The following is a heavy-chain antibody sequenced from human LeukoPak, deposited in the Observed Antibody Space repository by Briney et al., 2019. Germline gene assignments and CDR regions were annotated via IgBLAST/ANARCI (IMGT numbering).Heavy chain of an antibody. CDR3: AKSSSWNNYSMDV. Sequence: GGSLRLSCAASGFTFDDYAMHWVRQAPGKGLEWVSLISGDGGSTYYADSVKGRFTISRDNIKNSLYVQMNSLRTEDTAMYYCAKSSSWNNYSMDVWGKGTTVTVSS. CDR1: GFTFDDYA. CDR2: ISGDGGST. J-gene: IGHJ6*03. D-gene: IGHD6-13*01. V-gene: IGHV3-43*02.